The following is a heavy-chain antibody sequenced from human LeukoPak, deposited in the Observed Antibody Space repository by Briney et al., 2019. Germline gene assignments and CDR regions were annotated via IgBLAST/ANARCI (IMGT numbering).Heavy chain of an antibody. CDR1: GFTFSSYW. CDR2: ISGSGGST. D-gene: IGHD5-12*01. CDR3: AKDGGGYSGYDWFDP. J-gene: IGHJ5*02. Sequence: GSLRLSCAASGFTFSSYWMSWVRQAPGKGLEWVSAISGSGGSTYYADSVKGRFTISRDNSKNTLYLQMNSLRAEDTAVYYCAKDGGGYSGYDWFDPWGQGTLVTVSS. V-gene: IGHV3-23*01.